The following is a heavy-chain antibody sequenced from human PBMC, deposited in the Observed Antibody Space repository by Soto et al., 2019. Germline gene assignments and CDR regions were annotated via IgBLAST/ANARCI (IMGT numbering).Heavy chain of an antibody. Sequence: QVQLVESGGGVVQPGRSLRLSCAASGFTFSSYAMHWVRQAPGKGLEWVAVISYDGSNKYYADSVMGRFTISRDNSKNTLYLQMNSLRAEDTAVYYCARASTRGTMVRGASYGMDVWGQGTTVTVSS. CDR3: ARASTRGTMVRGASYGMDV. CDR2: ISYDGSNK. V-gene: IGHV3-30-3*01. J-gene: IGHJ6*02. D-gene: IGHD3-10*01. CDR1: GFTFSSYA.